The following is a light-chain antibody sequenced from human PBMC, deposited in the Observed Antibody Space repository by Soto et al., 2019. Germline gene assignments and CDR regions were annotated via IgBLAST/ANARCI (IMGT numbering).Light chain of an antibody. V-gene: IGKV3-11*01. CDR3: QHRSNWPLT. CDR1: QSVSSY. Sequence: EIVLTQSPATLSLSPGERATLSCRASQSVSSYLAWYQQKPGQAPRLLIYDVSNRATGIPARFSGSGSGTDFTITISSLEPEDFAVYYCQHRSNWPLTFGQGTRLEIK. J-gene: IGKJ5*01. CDR2: DVS.